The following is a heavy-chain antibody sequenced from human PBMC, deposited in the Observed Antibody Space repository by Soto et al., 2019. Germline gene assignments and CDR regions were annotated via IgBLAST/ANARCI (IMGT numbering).Heavy chain of an antibody. D-gene: IGHD3-10*01. CDR1: GDSISGSNW. J-gene: IGHJ4*02. CDR3: ARVVTPWIRGVLPVFDY. Sequence: QVQLQESGPGLVKPSGTLSLTCAVFGDSISGSNWWTWVRQPPGKGLEWIGQIYHSGSTNYNPSLGSRVTISVDESKNQFSLSLTSVTAADTAVYYCARVVTPWIRGVLPVFDYWGRGTLVAVSS. V-gene: IGHV4-4*02. CDR2: IYHSGST.